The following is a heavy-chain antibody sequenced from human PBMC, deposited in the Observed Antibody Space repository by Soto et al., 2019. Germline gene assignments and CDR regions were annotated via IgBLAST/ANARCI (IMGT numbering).Heavy chain of an antibody. Sequence: EVQLLESGGGLVQPGESLKISCAVSGFTFSSYAMSWVRQAPGKGLEWVLGISGTGRVTNFAESVKGRFTISRDNPKNSGSLEMKRLRAEDTAVYYWAKDVHYYIVTGIEYFDHLGQGTLVTVSS. V-gene: IGHV3-23*01. CDR3: AKDVHYYIVTGIEYFDH. CDR2: ISGTGRVT. J-gene: IGHJ1*01. D-gene: IGHD3-9*01. CDR1: GFTFSSYA.